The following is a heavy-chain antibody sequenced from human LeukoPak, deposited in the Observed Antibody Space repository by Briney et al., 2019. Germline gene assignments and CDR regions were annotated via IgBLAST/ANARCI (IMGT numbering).Heavy chain of an antibody. CDR3: ARYNYDTSGYPRPFFNY. CDR1: GHTDTSYG. V-gene: IGHV1-18*01. CDR2: ISAYNGNT. J-gene: IGHJ4*02. Sequence: APVKVSCKASGHTDTSYGISWVRQAPGQGLEWMGWISAYNGNTNYAQNLQGRLTMTTDTSTRTAYMELRSLRSDDTAVYYCARYNYDTSGYPRPFFNYWGQGTLVSVSS. D-gene: IGHD3-22*01.